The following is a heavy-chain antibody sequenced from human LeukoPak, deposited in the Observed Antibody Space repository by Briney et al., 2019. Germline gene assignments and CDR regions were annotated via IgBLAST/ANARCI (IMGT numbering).Heavy chain of an antibody. V-gene: IGHV1-69*04. J-gene: IGHJ4*02. CDR3: GGEEKSSRGGGGAYLDD. CDR2: IVPILDLP. D-gene: IGHD3-10*01. Sequence: ASVKVSCKASGGTFSSYTINWVRQAPGQGLEWMGRIVPILDLPNYAQNFQGRLTMTADKSTTTIHMELSSLRSEDTAIYYCGGEEKSSRGGGGAYLDDWGQGTLVTVSS. CDR1: GGTFSSYT.